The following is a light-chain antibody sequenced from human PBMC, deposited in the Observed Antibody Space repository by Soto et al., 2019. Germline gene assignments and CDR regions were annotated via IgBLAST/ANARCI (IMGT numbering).Light chain of an antibody. CDR1: QSVGASY. V-gene: IGKV3-20*01. J-gene: IGKJ5*01. CDR2: GAS. CDR3: QQYNSYSIT. Sequence: EIVLTQSPGTLSLSPGERATLSCRASQSVGASYLAWYQQKPGQAPRLLINGASSRATGIPDRFGGSGSGTEFTLTISSLQPDDFATYYCQQYNSYSITFGQGTRLEIK.